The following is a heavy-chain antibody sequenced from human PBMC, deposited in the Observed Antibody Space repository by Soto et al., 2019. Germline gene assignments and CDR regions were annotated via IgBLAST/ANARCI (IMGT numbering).Heavy chain of an antibody. J-gene: IGHJ6*02. CDR1: GYTFTSYG. D-gene: IGHD4-17*01. CDR3: ARDYGDYPPTYYYYGMDV. CDR2: ISAYNGNT. V-gene: IGHV1-18*01. Sequence: ASVKVSCKASGYTFTSYGISWVRQAPGQGLEWMGWISAYNGNTNYAQKLQGRVTMTTDTSTSTAYMELRSLRSDDTAVYYCARDYGDYPPTYYYYGMDVWGQGTTVTVSS.